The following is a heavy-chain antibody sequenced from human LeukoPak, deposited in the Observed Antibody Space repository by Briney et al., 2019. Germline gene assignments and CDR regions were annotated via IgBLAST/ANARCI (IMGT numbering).Heavy chain of an antibody. CDR2: IYYSGST. J-gene: IGHJ4*02. V-gene: IGHV4-30-4*01. Sequence: SETLSLTCTVSGGSISSGDYYWGWVRQPPGRGLEWIGYIYYSGSTYYNPSLKSRVTISVDTSKNQFSLKLSSVTAADTAVYYCARASGGAAAGLDYWGQGTLVTVSS. CDR1: GGSISSGDYY. D-gene: IGHD6-13*01. CDR3: ARASGGAAAGLDY.